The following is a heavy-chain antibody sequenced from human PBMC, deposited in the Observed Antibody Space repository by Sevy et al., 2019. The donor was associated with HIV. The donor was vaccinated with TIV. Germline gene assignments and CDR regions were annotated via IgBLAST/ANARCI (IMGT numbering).Heavy chain of an antibody. Sequence: GGSLRLSCAASGFTFSSYWMSWVRQAPGKGLEWVANIKQDGSEKYYVDSVKGRFTISRDNAKNSLYLQMNSLRAKDTAVYYCARDQWPDYYGSGSYAFDIWGQGTMVTVSS. D-gene: IGHD3-10*01. CDR3: ARDQWPDYYGSGSYAFDI. CDR2: IKQDGSEK. CDR1: GFTFSSYW. V-gene: IGHV3-7*01. J-gene: IGHJ3*02.